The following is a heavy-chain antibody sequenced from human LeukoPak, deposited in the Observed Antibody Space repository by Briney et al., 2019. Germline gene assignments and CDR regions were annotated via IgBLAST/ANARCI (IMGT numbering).Heavy chain of an antibody. D-gene: IGHD6-19*01. Sequence: ASVKVSCKASGYTFTGYYMHWVRQAPGQGLEWMGWINPNSGGTNYAQKFQGRVTMTRDTSISTAYMELSRLRSDDTAVYYCARDFSYSSGWYVDYWGQGTLVTVSS. CDR3: ARDFSYSSGWYVDY. CDR1: GYTFTGYY. J-gene: IGHJ4*02. V-gene: IGHV1-2*02. CDR2: INPNSGGT.